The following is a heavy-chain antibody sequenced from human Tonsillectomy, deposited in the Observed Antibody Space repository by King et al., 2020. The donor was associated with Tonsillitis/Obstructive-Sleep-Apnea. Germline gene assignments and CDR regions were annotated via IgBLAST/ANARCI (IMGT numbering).Heavy chain of an antibody. CDR1: GFTFSTYI. Sequence: VQLVQSGGGVVQPGRSLRLSCAASGFTFSTYIMHWVRQAPGKGLEWVAVISYDGSNKYYADSVKGRFTISRDNSKNTVHVQMNSLRAEDTAVYYCVRGGESFYGSTGYYHNWGQGTLVTVSS. J-gene: IGHJ4*02. CDR2: ISYDGSNK. D-gene: IGHD3-22*01. V-gene: IGHV3-30*04. CDR3: VRGGESFYGSTGYYHN.